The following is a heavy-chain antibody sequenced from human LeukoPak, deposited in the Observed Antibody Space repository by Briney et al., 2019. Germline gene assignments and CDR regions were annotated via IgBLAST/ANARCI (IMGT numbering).Heavy chain of an antibody. CDR3: ATSWGPDTSAFRWGRDGMDV. CDR2: ISKSGDHT. D-gene: IGHD3-16*01. CDR1: GLTFNNYA. V-gene: IGHV3-23*01. Sequence: GGSLRLSCAVSGLTFNNYAMSWVRQAPGKGLEWVSAISKSGDHTYYAASAKGRFTIYRYNSKNTQYLQMNSLRAEDTAVYYCATSWGPDTSAFRWGRDGMDVWGQGTTVIVS. J-gene: IGHJ6*02.